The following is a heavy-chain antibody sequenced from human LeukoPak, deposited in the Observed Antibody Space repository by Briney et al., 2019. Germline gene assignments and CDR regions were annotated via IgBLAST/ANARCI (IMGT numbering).Heavy chain of an antibody. CDR3: TTIGTVAGTRPFDC. Sequence: QSGGSLRLSCAASGFTFSSYGMHWVRQAPGKGLEWVAFIRYDGSNKYYADSVKGRFTISRDNSKNTLYLQMNRLKTQDTAVYYCTTIGTVAGTRPFDCWGQGTLVTVSS. V-gene: IGHV3-30*02. J-gene: IGHJ4*02. CDR1: GFTFSSYG. D-gene: IGHD6-19*01. CDR2: IRYDGSNK.